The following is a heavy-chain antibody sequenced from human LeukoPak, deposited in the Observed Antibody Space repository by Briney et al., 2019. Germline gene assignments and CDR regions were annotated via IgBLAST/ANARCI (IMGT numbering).Heavy chain of an antibody. CDR3: ARDFGYSTAGDHYYGMDV. J-gene: IGHJ6*02. CDR2: ITSSGYT. V-gene: IGHV4-59*01. D-gene: IGHD5-12*01. Sequence: PSETLSLTCTVSGGSINYYWSWIRQSPGKGLEWIGYITSSGYTNYNPSLRSRVTISLDTSKMQFSLRLSSVTAADTAVYFCARDFGYSTAGDHYYGMDVWGQGTTVSVSS. CDR1: GGSINYY.